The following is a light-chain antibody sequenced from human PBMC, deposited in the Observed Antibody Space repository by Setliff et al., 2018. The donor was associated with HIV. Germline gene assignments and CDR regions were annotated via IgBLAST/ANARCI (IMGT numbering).Light chain of an antibody. V-gene: IGLV2-11*01. CDR3: CSYGGPSTFYV. CDR2: DVN. Sequence: QSALTQPRSVSGSPGQSVTISCTGASSDVGGYDSVSWYQQHPGKAPKLMIYDVNKRPSGIPDRFSGSKSGNTASLTISGLQAADEADYYCCSYGGPSTFYVFGTGTKVTVL. J-gene: IGLJ1*01. CDR1: SSDVGGYDS.